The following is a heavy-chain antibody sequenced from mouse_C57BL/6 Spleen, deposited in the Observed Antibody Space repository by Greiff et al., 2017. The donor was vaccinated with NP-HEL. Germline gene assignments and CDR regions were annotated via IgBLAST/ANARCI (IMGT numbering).Heavy chain of an antibody. CDR2: IHPNSGSN. V-gene: IGHV1-64*01. CDR1: GYTFTSYW. D-gene: IGHD3-2*02. Sequence: QVQLQQPGAELVKPGASVKLSCTASGYTFTSYWMHWVKQRPGQGLEWIGMIHPNSGSNNYNEKFKSKATLTVDKSSSTAYMQLSSLTSEDSAVYYCARGGGSSGYFDYWGQGTTLTVPS. CDR3: ARGGGSSGYFDY. J-gene: IGHJ2*01.